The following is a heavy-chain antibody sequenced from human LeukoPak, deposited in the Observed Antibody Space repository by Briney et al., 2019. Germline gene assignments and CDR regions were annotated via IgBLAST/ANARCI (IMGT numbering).Heavy chain of an antibody. CDR1: GFTFSSYG. D-gene: IGHD3-22*01. Sequence: GGSLRLSCVVSGFTFSSYGMHWVRQAPGKGLEWVAVISYDGSSKYYADSVKGRFTISRDNSKNTLYLQMNSLRAEDTAVYYCAKRGYYYDSSGYYSRTYFDYWGQGTLVIVSS. V-gene: IGHV3-30*18. J-gene: IGHJ4*02. CDR3: AKRGYYYDSSGYYSRTYFDY. CDR2: ISYDGSSK.